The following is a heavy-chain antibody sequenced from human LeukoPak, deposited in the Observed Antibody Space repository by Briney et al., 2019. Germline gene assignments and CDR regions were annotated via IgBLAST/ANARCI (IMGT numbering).Heavy chain of an antibody. V-gene: IGHV4-4*07. CDR2: IYTSGST. CDR1: GGSISSYY. CDR3: ASDYYDSSGYYES. Sequence: SETLSLTCTIPGGSISSYYWSWIRQPAGKGLEWIGRIYTSGSTNYNPSLKSRVTMSVDTSKNQFSLKLSSVTAADTAVYYCASDYYDSSGYYESWGQGTLVTVSS. J-gene: IGHJ5*02. D-gene: IGHD3-22*01.